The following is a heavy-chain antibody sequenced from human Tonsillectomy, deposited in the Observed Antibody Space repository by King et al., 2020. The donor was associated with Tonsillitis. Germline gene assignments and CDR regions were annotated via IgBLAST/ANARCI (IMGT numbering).Heavy chain of an antibody. CDR2: ISSSSSTI. J-gene: IGHJ4*02. Sequence: VQLVESGGGLVQPGGSLRLSCAASGFTFSNFHINWVRQAPGKGLEWVSYISSSSSTIYYADSVKGRFTISRDNAKNSLFLQMNSLRVEDTAVYYCASARIRGQGTLVTVSS. CDR1: GFTFSNFH. V-gene: IGHV3-48*04. CDR3: ASARI.